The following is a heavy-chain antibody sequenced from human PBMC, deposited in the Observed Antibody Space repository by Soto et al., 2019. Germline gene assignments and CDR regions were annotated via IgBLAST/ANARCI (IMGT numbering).Heavy chain of an antibody. J-gene: IGHJ4*01. D-gene: IGHD3-22*01. CDR1: GFTFSNAW. V-gene: IGHV3-15*07. CDR3: SPDSYSNMMVVRLDN. CDR2: IKSKIHGGTT. Sequence: EVQLVESGGGLVEPGGSLRLACAASGFTFSNAWIHWGRQAPGKGLEWVGGIKSKIHGGTTDFAAPVKGRLDISRDDSKNIVYRQMNSLNIEDSAVYYCSPDSYSNMMVVRLDNWGHGTLVTVSS.